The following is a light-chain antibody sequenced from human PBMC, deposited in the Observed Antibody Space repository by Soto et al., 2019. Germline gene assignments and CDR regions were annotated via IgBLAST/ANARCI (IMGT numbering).Light chain of an antibody. Sequence: SQSINNNLAWYQQKPGQAPRLLIYGASTRATGIPARFSGSASGTEFTLTISSLQSEDFAVYYCQQANNWPLTFGGGTKV. V-gene: IGKV3-15*01. CDR3: QQANNWPLT. CDR1: QSINNN. CDR2: GAS. J-gene: IGKJ4*01.